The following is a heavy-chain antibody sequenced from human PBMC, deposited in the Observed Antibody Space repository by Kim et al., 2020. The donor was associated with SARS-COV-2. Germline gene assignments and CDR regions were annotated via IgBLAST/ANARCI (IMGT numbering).Heavy chain of an antibody. J-gene: IGHJ4*02. CDR3: AKGDRNLLPWSPPYDY. D-gene: IGHD2-2*01. V-gene: IGHV3-23*01. Sequence: GGPLRLSCAASGFTFSSYAMSWVRQAPGKGLEWVSGISGSGDGAYYADSVKGRFTISRDISKNTLYLQMNSLRVEDTAVYYCAKGDRNLLPWSPPYDYWGQGTLVTVSS. CDR2: ISGSGDGA. CDR1: GFTFSSYA.